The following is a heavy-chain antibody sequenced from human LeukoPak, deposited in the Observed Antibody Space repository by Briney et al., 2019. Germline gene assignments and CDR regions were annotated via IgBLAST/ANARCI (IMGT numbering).Heavy chain of an antibody. Sequence: PSETLSLTCTVSGVSISSSNSYWGWIRQPPGKGLEWIGSIYYSGSTYYNPSLKSRVTISVDTSKNQFSLKLSSVTAADTAVYYCARDGFWSGLGFDPWGQGTLVTVSS. CDR2: IYYSGST. J-gene: IGHJ5*02. V-gene: IGHV4-39*07. D-gene: IGHD3-3*01. CDR1: GVSISSSNSY. CDR3: ARDGFWSGLGFDP.